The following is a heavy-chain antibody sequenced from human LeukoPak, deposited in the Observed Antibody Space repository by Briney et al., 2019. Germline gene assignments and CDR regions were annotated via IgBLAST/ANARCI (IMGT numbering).Heavy chain of an antibody. V-gene: IGHV3-9*01. J-gene: IGHJ3*02. Sequence: GGSLRLSCAASGFTFDDYAMHWVRQAPGKGLEWVSGISWNSGSIGYADSVKGRFTISRDNAKNSLYLQMNSLRAEDTALYYCAKDLNWNYQRTTFDIWGQGTMVTVSS. CDR1: GFTFDDYA. D-gene: IGHD1-7*01. CDR3: AKDLNWNYQRTTFDI. CDR2: ISWNSGSI.